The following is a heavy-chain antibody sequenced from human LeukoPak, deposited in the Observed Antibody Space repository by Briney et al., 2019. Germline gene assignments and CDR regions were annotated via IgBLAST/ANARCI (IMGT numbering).Heavy chain of an antibody. CDR2: IYTIGST. CDR1: RGSLTSYS. V-gene: IGHV4-4*07. J-gene: IGHJ6*03. Sequence: SGTLSLTCTVSRGSLTSYSWSSIRPPAGKGVECVGRIYTIGSTTYNPPLTSRVTMSLDTSKNRFSQKVSSGTDADTAVYYCARLEWGYYYYMDVWGKGTTVGDSS. D-gene: IGHD3-16*01. CDR3: ARLEWGYYYYMDV.